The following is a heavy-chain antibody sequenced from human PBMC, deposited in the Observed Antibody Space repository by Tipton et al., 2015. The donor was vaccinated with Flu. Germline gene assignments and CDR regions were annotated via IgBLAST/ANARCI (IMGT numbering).Heavy chain of an antibody. CDR2: IYPSGTT. J-gene: IGHJ1*01. CDR1: GYSISSGFY. V-gene: IGHV4-38-2*02. CDR3: ARDRAIQH. Sequence: TLSLTCTVSGYSISSGFYWGWIRQPPGKGLELIGSIYPSGTTYYNPSLKSRVTISLNMSKNQFSLELSSVTAADTAVYYCARDRAIQHWGQGTLVTVS.